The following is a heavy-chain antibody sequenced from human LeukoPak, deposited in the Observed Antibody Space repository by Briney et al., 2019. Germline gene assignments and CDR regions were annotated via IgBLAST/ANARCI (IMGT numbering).Heavy chain of an antibody. V-gene: IGHV1-2*02. J-gene: IGHJ4*02. CDR2: INPNSGGT. D-gene: IGHD3-10*01. Sequence: GASVKVSCKASGYTFTGYYMHWVRQAPGQGLEWMGWINPNSGGTNYAQKFQGRVTMTRDTSISTAYMELSRLRSDDTAVYYCARSRLLWFGEHYFGYWGQGTLVTVSS. CDR3: ARSRLLWFGEHYFGY. CDR1: GYTFTGYY.